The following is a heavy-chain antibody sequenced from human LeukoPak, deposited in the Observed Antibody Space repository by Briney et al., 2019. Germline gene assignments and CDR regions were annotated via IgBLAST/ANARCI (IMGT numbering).Heavy chain of an antibody. D-gene: IGHD6-6*01. CDR1: GDSISSYY. CDR3: ARLTRLSTSPDRYYLDY. CDR2: IYTSWGT. J-gene: IGHJ4*02. Sequence: PSETLSLTCTVSGDSISSYYWSWLRQPPGKGLEGFGYIYTSWGTNYIPSLKGRVTISIDTSKNQFSLKRSSVTAADSAVYYCARLTRLSTSPDRYYLDYWGQGTLVTVSS. V-gene: IGHV4-4*09.